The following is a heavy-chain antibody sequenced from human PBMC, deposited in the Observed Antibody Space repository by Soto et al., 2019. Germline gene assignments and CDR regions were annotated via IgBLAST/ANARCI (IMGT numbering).Heavy chain of an antibody. D-gene: IGHD1-1*01. CDR2: ISYDGSNK. J-gene: IGHJ6*02. V-gene: IGHV3-30-3*01. CDR1: GFTFSSYV. CDR3: ARDRLRYNWNDFPYYYYGMDV. Sequence: QVQLVESGGGVVQPGRSLRLSCAASGFTFSSYVMHWVRRAPGKGQEWVAVISYDGSNKYYADSVKGRFTISRDNSKNTLYLQMNSLRAEDTAVYYCARDRLRYNWNDFPYYYYGMDVWGQGTTVTVSS.